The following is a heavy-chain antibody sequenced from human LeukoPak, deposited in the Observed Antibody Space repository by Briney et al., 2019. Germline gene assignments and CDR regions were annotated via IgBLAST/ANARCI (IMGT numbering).Heavy chain of an antibody. J-gene: IGHJ5*02. CDR1: GFTFSRYG. CDR2: ISGSGGST. V-gene: IGHV3-23*01. CDR3: ARDLGQYYDTSDNWFDP. Sequence: GGSLRLSCAASGFTFSRYGMSWVRQAPGKGLEWVSAISGSGGSTYYADSVKGRFTISRDNSKNTLYLQMNSLRAEDTAVYYCARDLGQYYDTSDNWFDPWGQGTLVTVSS. D-gene: IGHD3-22*01.